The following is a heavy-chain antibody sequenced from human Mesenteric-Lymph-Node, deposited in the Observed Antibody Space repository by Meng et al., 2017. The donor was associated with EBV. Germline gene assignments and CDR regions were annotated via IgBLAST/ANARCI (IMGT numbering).Heavy chain of an antibody. D-gene: IGHD6-19*01. CDR1: GITFSEYA. J-gene: IGHJ5*02. CDR3: VKDLAVAGT. V-gene: IGHV3-23*01. CDR2: ISGSGGST. Sequence: EVQLLESGGGLVQPGGSLRLSCAAPGITFSEYAMSWVRQAPGKGLEWVSTISGSGGSTHHADSVKGRFTIYRDNSKNTLYLQMNSLGVGDTAVYYCVKDLAVAGTWGQGTLVTVSS.